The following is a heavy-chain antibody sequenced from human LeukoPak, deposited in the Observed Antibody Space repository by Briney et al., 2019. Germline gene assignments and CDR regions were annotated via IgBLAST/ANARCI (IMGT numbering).Heavy chain of an antibody. CDR1: VGSNNSYY. Sequence: PSETLSLTCTVSVGSNNSYYWSWIRQPPGKGLEWIGYIYYSGSTNYNPSLKSRVTISVDTSKNQFSLKLSSVTAADTAVYYCARDAGYSYGNDAFDIWGQGTMVTVSP. V-gene: IGHV4-59*01. CDR2: IYYSGST. J-gene: IGHJ3*02. D-gene: IGHD5-18*01. CDR3: ARDAGYSYGNDAFDI.